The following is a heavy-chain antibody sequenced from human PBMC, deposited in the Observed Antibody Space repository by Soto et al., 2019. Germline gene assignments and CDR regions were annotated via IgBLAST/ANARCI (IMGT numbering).Heavy chain of an antibody. CDR3: ARSLYCIGSSCYSDN. V-gene: IGHV5-51*01. Sequence: PGESLKISCKGSGYSFTSYWIYWMRQMPGKGLECVGIIYPDDSDIRYNPSFHGHVTISADRSSSTAFLQWSSLKASDTAIYYCARSLYCIGSSCYSDNWGRGTRVTVSS. J-gene: IGHJ1*01. CDR1: GYSFTSYW. D-gene: IGHD2-15*01. CDR2: IYPDDSDI.